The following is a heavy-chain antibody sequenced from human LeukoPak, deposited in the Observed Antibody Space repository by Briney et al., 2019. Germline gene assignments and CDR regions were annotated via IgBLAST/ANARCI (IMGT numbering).Heavy chain of an antibody. D-gene: IGHD2-15*01. CDR2: IHYSGST. V-gene: IGHV4-61*01. CDR3: ARTTEGYCRGRSCYSYYYYMDV. CDR1: GGSISSSSYY. Sequence: SETLSLTCTVSGGSISSSSYYWSWIRQPPGKGLECIGYIHYSGSTNYNPSLRSRVTISVDSSKNQFSLKLSSVSAADTAVYYCARTTEGYCRGRSCYSYYYYMDVWGKGTTVTVSS. J-gene: IGHJ6*03.